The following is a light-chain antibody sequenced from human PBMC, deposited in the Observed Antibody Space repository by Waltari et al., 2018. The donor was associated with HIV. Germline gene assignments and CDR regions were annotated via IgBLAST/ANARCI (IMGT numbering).Light chain of an antibody. V-gene: IGKV1-16*02. CDR2: GAS. J-gene: IGKJ1*01. CDR1: QGIGNY. Sequence: DIQMTQSPSSLSASAGDRVTITCRASQGIGNYLAWFQQKPGKAPKSLIYGASILQSGVPSKCSGSGSGTDFTLTIRRLQPEDFATYFCQQYHTYPWTFGQGTKVEIK. CDR3: QQYHTYPWT.